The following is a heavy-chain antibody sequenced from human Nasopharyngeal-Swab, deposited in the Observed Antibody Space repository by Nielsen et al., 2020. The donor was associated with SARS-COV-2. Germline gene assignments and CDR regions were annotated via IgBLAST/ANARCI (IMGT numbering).Heavy chain of an antibody. J-gene: IGHJ6*02. Sequence: WVRQAPGQGLEWMGGIIPIFGTANYAQKFQGRVTITADESTSTAYMELSSLRSEDTAVYYCARWGIVATGSYYYYGMDVWGQGTKVTVSS. D-gene: IGHD5-12*01. CDR3: ARWGIVATGSYYYYGMDV. CDR2: IIPIFGTA. V-gene: IGHV1-69*01.